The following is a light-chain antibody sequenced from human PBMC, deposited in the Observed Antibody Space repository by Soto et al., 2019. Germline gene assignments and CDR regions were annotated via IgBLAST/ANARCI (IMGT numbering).Light chain of an antibody. J-gene: IGLJ1*01. V-gene: IGLV2-23*01. Sequence: QSALTQPASVSGSPGQSITISCTGTSSDVGSYNLVSWYQQHPGKAPKLMIYEGSKRPSGVSNRFSGSKSGNTASLTISGLQAEDEADYYRCSYEGSSTPYVFGTGTKVTVL. CDR1: SSDVGSYNL. CDR3: CSYEGSSTPYV. CDR2: EGS.